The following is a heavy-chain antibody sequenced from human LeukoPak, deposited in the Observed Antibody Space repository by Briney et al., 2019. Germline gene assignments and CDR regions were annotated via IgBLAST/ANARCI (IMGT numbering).Heavy chain of an antibody. D-gene: IGHD3-10*01. CDR2: ISSSSSYI. V-gene: IGHV3-21*04. Sequence: PGGSLRLSCAASGFTFSSYSMNWVRQAPGKGLEWVSSISSSSSYIYYADSVKGRFTISRDNAKNSLYLQMNSLRAEDTALYYCAKDSLWFGEEGGNYFDYWGQGTLVTVSS. J-gene: IGHJ4*02. CDR3: AKDSLWFGEEGGNYFDY. CDR1: GFTFSSYS.